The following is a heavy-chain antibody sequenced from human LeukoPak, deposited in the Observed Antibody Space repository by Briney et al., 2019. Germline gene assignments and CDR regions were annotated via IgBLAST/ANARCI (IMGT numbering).Heavy chain of an antibody. CDR3: ARGGFRYGMDV. CDR1: GGSISSYY. Sequence: SETLSLTCTVSGGSISSYYWSWIRQPPGEGLEWIGYIYYSGSTNYNPSLKSRVTISVDTSKNQFSLKLSSVTAADTAVYYCARGGFRYGMDVWGQGTTVTVSS. V-gene: IGHV4-59*01. D-gene: IGHD5-12*01. J-gene: IGHJ6*02. CDR2: IYYSGST.